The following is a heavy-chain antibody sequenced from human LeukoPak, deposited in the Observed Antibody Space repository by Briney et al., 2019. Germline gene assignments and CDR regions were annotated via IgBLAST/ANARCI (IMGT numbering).Heavy chain of an antibody. CDR2: INPSGGST. Sequence: GASVKVSCKASGYTFTSYYMHWVRQAPGQGLEWMGIINPSGGSTSYAQKFQGRVTMTRDMSTSTAYMELRNLRSDDTAVYYCARVCSGGSCYYYNWFDPWGQGTLVTVSS. CDR1: GYTFTSYY. D-gene: IGHD2-15*01. V-gene: IGHV1-46*01. CDR3: ARVCSGGSCYYYNWFDP. J-gene: IGHJ5*02.